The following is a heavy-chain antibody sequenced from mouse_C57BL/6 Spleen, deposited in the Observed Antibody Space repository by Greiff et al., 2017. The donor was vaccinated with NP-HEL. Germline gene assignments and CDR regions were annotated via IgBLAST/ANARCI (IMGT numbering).Heavy chain of an antibody. D-gene: IGHD2-4*01. J-gene: IGHJ3*01. V-gene: IGHV1-76*01. CDR1: GYTFTDYY. CDR3: ARGRGLPAWFAY. Sequence: VQLVESGAELVRPGASVKLSCKASGYTFTDYYINWVKQRPGQGLEWIARIYPGSGNTYYNEKFKGKATLTAEKSSSTAYMQLSSLTSEDSAVYFCARGRGLPAWFAYWGQGTLVTVSA. CDR2: IYPGSGNT.